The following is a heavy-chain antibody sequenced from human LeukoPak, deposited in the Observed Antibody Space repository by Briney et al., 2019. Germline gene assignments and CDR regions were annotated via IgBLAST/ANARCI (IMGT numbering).Heavy chain of an antibody. Sequence: GGSLRLSCAASGFTFSSYAMHWVRQAPGKGLEWMAVISYDGSNKYYADSVKGRFTISRDNAKNSLYLQMNSLRAEDTAVYYCARVDFLSGSYFDYWGQGTLVTVSS. CDR2: ISYDGSNK. CDR3: ARVDFLSGSYFDY. J-gene: IGHJ4*02. CDR1: GFTFSSYA. D-gene: IGHD1-26*01. V-gene: IGHV3-30*04.